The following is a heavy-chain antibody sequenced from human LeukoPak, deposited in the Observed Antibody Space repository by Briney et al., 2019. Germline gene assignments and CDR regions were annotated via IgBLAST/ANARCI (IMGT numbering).Heavy chain of an antibody. CDR1: GFNFNDFY. V-gene: IGHV3-11*01. Sequence: GGSLRLSCAASGFNFNDFYMSWIRQAPGKGLEWISYISGSGTTIYYADSVKGRFTISRDNAKNSVYLQLTSLRAEDTAIYYCARNRQEFDYWGQGTLVTVSS. D-gene: IGHD3-16*02. CDR2: ISGSGTTI. J-gene: IGHJ4*02. CDR3: ARNRQEFDY.